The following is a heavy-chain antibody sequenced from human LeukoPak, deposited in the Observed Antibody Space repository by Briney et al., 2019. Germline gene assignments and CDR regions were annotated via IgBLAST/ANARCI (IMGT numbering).Heavy chain of an antibody. CDR1: GGSFSGYY. Sequence: SETLSLTCAVYGGSFSGYYWSWIRQPPGKGLEWIGEINHSGSTNYNPSLKSRVTISVDTSKNRFSLKLSSVTAADTAVYYCARGPRRFDPWGQGTLVTVSS. J-gene: IGHJ5*02. CDR2: INHSGST. V-gene: IGHV4-34*01. CDR3: ARGPRRFDP.